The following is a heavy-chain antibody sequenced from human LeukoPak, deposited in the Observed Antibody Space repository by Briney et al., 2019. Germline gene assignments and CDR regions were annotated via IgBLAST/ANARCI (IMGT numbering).Heavy chain of an antibody. CDR3: ARSSGWWSLDY. CDR1: GFTFSSYA. Sequence: PGGSLRLSCAASGFTFSSYAMHWVRQAPGRGLEWVSAFDTGFGTYYPDSLKGRFTISRDNSKNTLFLQMNSLRAEDTAVYYCARSSGWWSLDYWGQGTLVTVSS. CDR2: FDTGFGT. V-gene: IGHV3-23*01. J-gene: IGHJ4*02. D-gene: IGHD6-19*01.